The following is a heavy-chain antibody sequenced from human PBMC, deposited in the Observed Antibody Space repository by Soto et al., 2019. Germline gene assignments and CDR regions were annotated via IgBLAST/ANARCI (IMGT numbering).Heavy chain of an antibody. V-gene: IGHV4-4*07. J-gene: IGHJ2*01. CDR1: GASISSFN. CDR2: LNIAGTI. CDR3: ARDRGEYTSSWFWYFSH. D-gene: IGHD6-13*01. Sequence: SETLSLTCSVSGASISSFNWNWVRQPAGKGPEWVGRLNIAGTINYNPSLKSRITMSMDTSKNQISLHLRSVTTADTAIYYCARDRGEYTSSWFWYFSHWGHGTLVTVSS.